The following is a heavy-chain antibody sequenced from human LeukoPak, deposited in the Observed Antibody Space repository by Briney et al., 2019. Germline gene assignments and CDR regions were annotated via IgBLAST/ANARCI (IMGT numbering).Heavy chain of an antibody. J-gene: IGHJ4*02. CDR1: GFAFSSYG. CDR3: ARDQGWTFDY. Sequence: GRSLRLSCAASGFAFSSYGMHRVRQAPGKGLEWVAVIWYDGSNQYYADSVKGRFTISRDISKNTLYLQMHSLRAEDTAVYYCARDQGWTFDYWGQGTLVTVSS. V-gene: IGHV3-33*08. CDR2: IWYDGSNQ. D-gene: IGHD6-19*01.